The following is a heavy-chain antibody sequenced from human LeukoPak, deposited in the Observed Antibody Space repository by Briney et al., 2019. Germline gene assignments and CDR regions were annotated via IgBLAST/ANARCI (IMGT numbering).Heavy chain of an antibody. CDR2: IYYSGST. CDR3: ARGGSGSYYPENDAFDI. CDR1: GYSISSGYY. J-gene: IGHJ3*02. Sequence: WETLSLICTVSGYSISSGYYRGWIRQPPGKGLEWIGSIYYSGSTYYNPSLKSRVTISVDTSKNQFSLKLSSVTAADTAVYYCARGGSGSYYPENDAFDIWGQGTMVTVSS. D-gene: IGHD1-26*01. V-gene: IGHV4-38-2*02.